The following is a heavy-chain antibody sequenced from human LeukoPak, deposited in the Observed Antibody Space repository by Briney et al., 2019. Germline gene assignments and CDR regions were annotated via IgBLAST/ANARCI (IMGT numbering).Heavy chain of an antibody. V-gene: IGHV1-18*04. D-gene: IGHD3-16*02. Sequence: GASVKVSCKASGYTFTSYGISWVRQAPGQGLEWMGWISAYNGNTNYAQKLQGRVTMTTDTSTSTAYMELRSLRSDDTAVYYCAREDATYVWGSYRSNTLDYWGQGTLVTVPS. CDR1: GYTFTSYG. CDR3: AREDATYVWGSYRSNTLDY. CDR2: ISAYNGNT. J-gene: IGHJ4*02.